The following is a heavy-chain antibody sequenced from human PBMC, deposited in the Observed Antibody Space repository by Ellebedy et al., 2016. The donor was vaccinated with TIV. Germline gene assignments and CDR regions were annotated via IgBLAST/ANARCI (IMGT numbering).Heavy chain of an antibody. CDR2: IYPDDSDT. V-gene: IGHV5-51*01. J-gene: IGHJ3*01. CDR3: VVWSTFSDDAFDF. Sequence: GESLKISXKGSGYSFIAYWIAWVRQTPGKGLEWVGSIYPDDSDTRYSPSFQGQVTIAADRSTSTAYLQWSSLKASDTAIYYCVVWSTFSDDAFDFWGQGTMVAVSS. D-gene: IGHD2/OR15-2a*01. CDR1: GYSFIAYW.